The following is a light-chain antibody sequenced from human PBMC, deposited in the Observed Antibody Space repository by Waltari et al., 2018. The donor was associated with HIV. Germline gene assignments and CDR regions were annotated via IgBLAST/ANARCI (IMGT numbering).Light chain of an antibody. Sequence: DIQMAQSPSNLSASVGDRVTITCRASQPVNTWLAWYQKKPGGSPQLLIYKACSLENGVPSRFSGSGSGTDFTLNISRLQPDDVGFYYCQQYSSFWTFGQGTKVQVK. V-gene: IGKV1-5*03. CDR1: QPVNTW. CDR3: QQYSSFWT. J-gene: IGKJ1*01. CDR2: KAC.